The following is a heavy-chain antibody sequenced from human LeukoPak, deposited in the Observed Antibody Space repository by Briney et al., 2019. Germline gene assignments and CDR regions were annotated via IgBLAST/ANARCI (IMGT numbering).Heavy chain of an antibody. CDR2: ISAYNGNT. Sequence: GASVKVSCKASGYTFTSYAISWVRQAPGQGLEWMGWISAYNGNTNYAQKLQGRVTMTTDTSTSTAYMELRSLRSDDTAVYYCARGLSGIFGVVISLDYWGQGTLVTVSS. D-gene: IGHD3-3*01. CDR3: ARGLSGIFGVVISLDY. J-gene: IGHJ4*02. CDR1: GYTFTSYA. V-gene: IGHV1-18*01.